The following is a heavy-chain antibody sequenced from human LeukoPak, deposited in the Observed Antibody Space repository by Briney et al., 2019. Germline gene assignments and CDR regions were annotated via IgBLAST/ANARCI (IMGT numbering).Heavy chain of an antibody. CDR3: ALARAGDNWFDP. Sequence: GASVKVSCKASGYTFTSYDINWVRQATGQGLEWMGWMNPNSGNTGYAQKFQGRVTMTRNTSISTAYMELSSPRSEDTAVYYCALARAGDNWFDPWGQGTLVTVSS. J-gene: IGHJ5*02. D-gene: IGHD1-26*01. CDR1: GYTFTSYD. V-gene: IGHV1-8*01. CDR2: MNPNSGNT.